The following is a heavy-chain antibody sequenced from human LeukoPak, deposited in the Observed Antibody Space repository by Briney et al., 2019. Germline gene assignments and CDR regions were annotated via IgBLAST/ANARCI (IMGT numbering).Heavy chain of an antibody. V-gene: IGHV4-31*03. J-gene: IGHJ4*02. Sequence: SQTLSLTCTVCGGSISSGGYYWSWIRQHPGKGLEWIGYIYYSGSTYYNPSLRSRVTISVDTSKNQFSLKLSSVTAADTAVYYCARGTGYYYDSSGPPPPGYWGLGTLVTVSS. D-gene: IGHD3-22*01. CDR1: GGSISSGGYY. CDR3: ARGTGYYYDSSGPPPPGY. CDR2: IYYSGST.